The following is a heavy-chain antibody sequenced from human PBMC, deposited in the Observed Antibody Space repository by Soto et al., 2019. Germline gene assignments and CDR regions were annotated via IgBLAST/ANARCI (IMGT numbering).Heavy chain of an antibody. J-gene: IGHJ5*02. V-gene: IGHV1-18*01. Sequence: QVQLVQSGAEVKKPGASVKVSCRASGYTFTNFGVTWVRRAPGQGLEWMGWISAYTDTPNYAQKFQGRVTITIDPSTSTAYMALRSLTSDDTAVYYCARVIPGVEAWFDPWGQGTLVTVSS. CDR1: GYTFTNFG. CDR3: ARVIPGVEAWFDP. CDR2: ISAYTDTP. D-gene: IGHD2-2*01.